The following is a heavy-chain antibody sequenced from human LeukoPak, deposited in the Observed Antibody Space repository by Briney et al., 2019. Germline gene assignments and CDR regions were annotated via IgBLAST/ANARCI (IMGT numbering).Heavy chain of an antibody. V-gene: IGHV3-23*01. CDR3: AKAQRYDSLTGSFCYFDY. D-gene: IGHD3-9*01. CDR1: GFTFRSFG. Sequence: GGSLRLSCTVSGFTFRSFGMTWVRQAPGKGLEWVPSVCGSGDNTYYADSVKGRFTISRDNSKNILYLQMSSLRAEDTAIYYCAKAQRYDSLTGSFCYFDYWGRGALVTVSS. CDR2: VCGSGDNT. J-gene: IGHJ4*02.